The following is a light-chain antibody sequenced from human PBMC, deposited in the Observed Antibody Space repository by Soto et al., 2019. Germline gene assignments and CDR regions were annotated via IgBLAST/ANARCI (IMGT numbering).Light chain of an antibody. Sequence: QSALTQPPSASGSPGQSVAISCTGTSSDIGGYDYVSWYQQYPGKAPKLMIYEVSKRPSGVPNRFSGSKSGNTASLTVSGLQAEDEADYYCSSYAGSNKVFGGGTKLTVL. J-gene: IGLJ2*01. CDR3: SSYAGSNKV. CDR2: EVS. V-gene: IGLV2-8*01. CDR1: SSDIGGYDY.